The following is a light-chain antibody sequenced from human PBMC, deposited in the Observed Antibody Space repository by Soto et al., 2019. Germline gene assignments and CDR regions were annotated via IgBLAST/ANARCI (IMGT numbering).Light chain of an antibody. CDR2: KAS. CDR1: QTISSW. V-gene: IGKV1-5*03. J-gene: IGKJ4*01. Sequence: DIQMTQSPSTLSGSVGDRVTITCRASQTISSWLAWYQQKPGKAPKLLIYKASTLKSGVPSRFSGSGSGTEFTLTINSLQPDDFATYYCQQHDSYPLTFGGGTKVDIK. CDR3: QQHDSYPLT.